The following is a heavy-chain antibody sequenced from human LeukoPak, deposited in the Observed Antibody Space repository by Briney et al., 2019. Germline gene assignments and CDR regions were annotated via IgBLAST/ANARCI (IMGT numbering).Heavy chain of an antibody. V-gene: IGHV3-15*01. CDR1: LFTFFNAR. CDR3: TTDMAVGYSSSWNLFDY. CDR2: IIRKTDGGTT. Sequence: GGSLRLSRAAPLFTFFNARIRWVRQAPGKGLWWVCRIIRKTDGGTTDYAAHVKGRFTISRDDSKNTLYLQMNSLKTEDTAVYYCTTDMAVGYSSSWNLFDYWGQGTLVTVSS. D-gene: IGHD6-13*01. J-gene: IGHJ4*02.